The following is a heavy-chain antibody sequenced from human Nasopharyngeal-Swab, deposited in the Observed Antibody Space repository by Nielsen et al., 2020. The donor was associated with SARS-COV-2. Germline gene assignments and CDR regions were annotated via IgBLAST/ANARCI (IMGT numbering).Heavy chain of an antibody. D-gene: IGHD3-9*01. J-gene: IGHJ4*02. CDR2: INGSGGST. CDR3: AKAAEGYYDILTGYSIMYYFDD. Sequence: GESLKISCAASGFTVSSNYMSWVRQAPGKGPEWVSAINGSGGSTYYADSVKGRFTISRDNSKNTLYLQMNSLRAEDTAVYYCAKAAEGYYDILTGYSIMYYFDDWGQGTLVTVSS. V-gene: IGHV3-23*01. CDR1: GFTVSSNY.